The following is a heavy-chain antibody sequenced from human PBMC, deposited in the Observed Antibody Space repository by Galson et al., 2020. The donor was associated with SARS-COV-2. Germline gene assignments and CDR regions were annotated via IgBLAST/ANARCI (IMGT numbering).Heavy chain of an antibody. CDR1: GGSISSSSYY. V-gene: IGHV4-39*01. CDR2: IYYSGST. D-gene: IGHD6-6*01. J-gene: IGHJ6*02. CDR3: ARHPLRDWKLVSYYYYGMDV. Sequence: SETLSLTCTVSGGSISSSSYYWGWIRQPPGKGLEWIGSIYYSGSTYYNPSLKSRVTISVDTSKNQFSLKLSSVTAADTAVYYCARHPLRDWKLVSYYYYGMDVGGQGTTVPVSS.